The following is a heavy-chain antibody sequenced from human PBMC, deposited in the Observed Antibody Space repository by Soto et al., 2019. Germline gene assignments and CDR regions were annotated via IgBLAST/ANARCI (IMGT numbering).Heavy chain of an antibody. CDR1: GYTFTSYG. D-gene: IGHD3-3*01. CDR2: ISAYNGNT. V-gene: IGHV1-18*01. CDR3: ASFLINYYYYGMDV. Sequence: AASVKVSCKASGYTFTSYGISWVRQAPGQGLEWMGWISAYNGNTNYAQKLQGRVTMTTDTSTSTAYMELRSLRSDDTAVYYCASFLINYYYYGMDVWGQGTTVTVSS. J-gene: IGHJ6*02.